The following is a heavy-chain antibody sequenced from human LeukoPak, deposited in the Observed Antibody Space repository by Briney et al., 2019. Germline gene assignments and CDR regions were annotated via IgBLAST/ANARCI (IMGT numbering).Heavy chain of an antibody. CDR2: IIPIFGTA. Sequence: ASVKVSCKASGGTFSSYAISWVRQAPGQGLEWMGGIIPIFGTANYAQKFQGRVTITTDESTSTAYMELSSLRSEDTAVYYCARWAYCSGGSCLWEGFAHWGQGTLVTASS. D-gene: IGHD2-15*01. V-gene: IGHV1-69*05. CDR3: ARWAYCSGGSCLWEGFAH. J-gene: IGHJ4*02. CDR1: GGTFSSYA.